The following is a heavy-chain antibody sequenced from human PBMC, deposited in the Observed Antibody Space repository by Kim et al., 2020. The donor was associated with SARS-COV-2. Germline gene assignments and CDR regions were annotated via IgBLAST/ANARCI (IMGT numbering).Heavy chain of an antibody. D-gene: IGHD2-2*01. CDR1: GGSFSGYY. J-gene: IGHJ6*02. Sequence: SETLSLTCAVYGGSFSGYYWSWIRQPPGKGLEWIGEINHSGSTNYNPSLKSRVTISVDTSKNQFSLKLSSVTAADTAVYYCARGRHCSSTSCYHYYYYYGMDVWGQGTTVTVSS. CDR2: INHSGST. V-gene: IGHV4-34*01. CDR3: ARGRHCSSTSCYHYYYYYGMDV.